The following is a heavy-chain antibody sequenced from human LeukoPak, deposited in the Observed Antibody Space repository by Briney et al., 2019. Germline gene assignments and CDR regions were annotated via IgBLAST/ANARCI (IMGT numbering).Heavy chain of an antibody. D-gene: IGHD1-26*01. CDR2: ISSSSSYI. CDR3: ARADSGSYDTSYYFDY. J-gene: IGHJ4*02. V-gene: IGHV3-21*01. Sequence: GGSLRLSCAASGFTFSSYSMNWVRQAPGKGLEWVSSISSSSSYIYYADSVKGRFTISRDNAKNSLYLQMNSLRAEDTAVYYCARADSGSYDTSYYFDYWGQGTLVTVSS. CDR1: GFTFSSYS.